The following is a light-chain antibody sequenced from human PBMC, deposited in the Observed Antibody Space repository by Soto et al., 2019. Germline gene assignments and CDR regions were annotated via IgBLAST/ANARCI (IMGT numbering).Light chain of an antibody. V-gene: IGKV1-39*01. Sequence: DIQMTQSPSSLSVSVGDRVTITCRASQNIGTSLNWYQMKLGRAPTLLIYSASTLQSGAPSRFSGGGSGTDFTLTINSLQPEDFATYSCQQTYNAPYTFGQGTTVEIK. CDR3: QQTYNAPYT. CDR1: QNIGTS. J-gene: IGKJ2*01. CDR2: SAS.